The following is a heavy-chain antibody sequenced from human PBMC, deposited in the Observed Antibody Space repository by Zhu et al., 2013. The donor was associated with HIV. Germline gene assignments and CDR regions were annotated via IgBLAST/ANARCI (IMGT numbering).Heavy chain of an antibody. CDR3: ARRSRSGYSYGLGY. V-gene: IGHV1-8*01. J-gene: IGHJ4*02. CDR2: MNPNSGNT. D-gene: IGHD5-18*01. Sequence: QVQLCSLGREVKKPGASVKVSCKASGYTFTSYDINWVRQATGQGLEWMGWMNPNSGNTGYAQKFQGRVTMTRNTSISTAYMELSSLRSEDTAVYYCARRSRSGYSYGLGYWGQGTLVTVSS. CDR1: GYTFTSYD.